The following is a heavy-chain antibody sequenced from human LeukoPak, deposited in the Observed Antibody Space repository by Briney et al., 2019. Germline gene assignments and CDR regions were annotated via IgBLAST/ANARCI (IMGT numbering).Heavy chain of an antibody. D-gene: IGHD4-17*01. V-gene: IGHV1-2*02. J-gene: IGHJ6*02. CDR3: ARDPYGDYEDNYYYGLDV. Sequence: GASVKVSCKASGYTFTGYYMHWVRQAPGQGLEWMGWINPNTGGTNYAQKLQGRVSMTRDTSISTAYMELSRLRSDDTAVYYCARDPYGDYEDNYYYGLDVWGQGTTVTVSS. CDR1: GYTFTGYY. CDR2: INPNTGGT.